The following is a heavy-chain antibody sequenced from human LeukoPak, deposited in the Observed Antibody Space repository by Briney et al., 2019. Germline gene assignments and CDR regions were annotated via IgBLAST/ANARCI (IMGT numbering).Heavy chain of an antibody. Sequence: GGSLRLSCAASGFTFSSYAMSWVRQAPGKGLEWVSAISGSGSSTYYADSVKGRFTISRDNSKNTLYLQMNSLRAEDTAVYYCASCNDYGDSFDYWGQGTLVTVSS. V-gene: IGHV3-23*01. CDR1: GFTFSSYA. CDR2: ISGSGSST. CDR3: ASCNDYGDSFDY. J-gene: IGHJ4*02. D-gene: IGHD4-17*01.